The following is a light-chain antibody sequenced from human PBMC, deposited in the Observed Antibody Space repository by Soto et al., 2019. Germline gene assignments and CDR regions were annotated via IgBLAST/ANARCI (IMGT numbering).Light chain of an antibody. CDR2: DVS. CDR1: SSDVGGYNF. CDR3: SSYTCSSTFYV. J-gene: IGLJ1*01. V-gene: IGLV2-14*01. Sequence: QSALTQPASVSGSPGQSITISCTGTSSDVGGYNFVSWYQQHPGKAPKVMIYDVSNRPSGVSNRFSGSKSGNTTSLTISGLQAEDEADYYCSSYTCSSTFYVFGTGTKLTVL.